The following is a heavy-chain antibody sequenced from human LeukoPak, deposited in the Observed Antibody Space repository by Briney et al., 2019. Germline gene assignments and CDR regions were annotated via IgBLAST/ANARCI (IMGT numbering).Heavy chain of an antibody. CDR1: GFTFSSYA. CDR3: AIDIVVVPAAKGDY. CDR2: ISGSGGST. V-gene: IGHV3-23*01. D-gene: IGHD2-2*01. J-gene: IGHJ4*02. Sequence: PGGSLRLSCAASGFTFSSYAMSWVRQAPGKGLEWVSAISGSGGSTYYADSVKGRFTISRDNSKNTLYLQMNSLRAEDTAVYYCAIDIVVVPAAKGDYWGQGTLVTVSS.